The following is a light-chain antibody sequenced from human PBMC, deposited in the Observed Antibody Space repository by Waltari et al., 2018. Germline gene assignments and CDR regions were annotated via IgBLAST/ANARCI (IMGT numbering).Light chain of an antibody. J-gene: IGKJ2*01. Sequence: DIQLNQAPSFLTASVSDRVTVTCRDSQDIGIQLVWYHQMPGKAPKVLVHAASSFESGVPSRFSGSGSGTEFTLTISSLQPEDFATYYCQQFNSYPYTFGQGTKLEIK. CDR1: QDIGIQ. CDR3: QQFNSYPYT. V-gene: IGKV1-9*01. CDR2: AAS.